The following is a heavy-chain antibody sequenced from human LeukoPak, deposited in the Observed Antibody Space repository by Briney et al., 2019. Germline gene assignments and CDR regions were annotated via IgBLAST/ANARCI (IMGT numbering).Heavy chain of an antibody. D-gene: IGHD5-12*01. CDR1: GLTFSSYG. Sequence: PGGSLTLSCAASGLTFSSYGMHWVRQAPGKGLEWVAFIRYDGSNKYYADSVKGRFTISRDNSKNTLYLQMNSLRAEDTAVYYCAKDLRRGYDWGVFDYWGQGTLVTVSS. J-gene: IGHJ4*02. CDR3: AKDLRRGYDWGVFDY. CDR2: IRYDGSNK. V-gene: IGHV3-30*02.